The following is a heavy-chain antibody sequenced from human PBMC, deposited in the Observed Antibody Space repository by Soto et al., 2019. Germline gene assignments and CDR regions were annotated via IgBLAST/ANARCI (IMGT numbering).Heavy chain of an antibody. D-gene: IGHD5-18*01. CDR1: GFTFSSYS. J-gene: IGHJ6*02. Sequence: GGSLRLSCAASGFTFSSYSMNWVRQAPGKGLEWVSYISSSSSTIYYADSVKGRFTISRDNAKNSLYLQMNSLRDEDTAVYYCARAPFSYGYPLAYYYYGMDVWGQGTTVTVSS. CDR3: ARAPFSYGYPLAYYYYGMDV. CDR2: ISSSSSTI. V-gene: IGHV3-48*02.